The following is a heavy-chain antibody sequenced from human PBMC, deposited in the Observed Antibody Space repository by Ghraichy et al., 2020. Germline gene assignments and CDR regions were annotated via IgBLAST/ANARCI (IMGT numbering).Heavy chain of an antibody. CDR1: GGSFSGYY. CDR3: ARWLHYDSSGYYRPYYYYYGMDV. D-gene: IGHD3-22*01. Sequence: SETLSLTCAVYGGSFSGYYWSWIRQPPGKGLEWIGEINHSGSTNYNPSLKSRVTISVDTSKNQFSLKLSSVTAADTAVYYCARWLHYDSSGYYRPYYYYYGMDVWGQGTTVTVSS. CDR2: INHSGST. J-gene: IGHJ6*02. V-gene: IGHV4-34*01.